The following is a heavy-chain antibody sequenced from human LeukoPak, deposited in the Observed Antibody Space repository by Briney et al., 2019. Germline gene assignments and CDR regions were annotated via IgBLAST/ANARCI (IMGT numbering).Heavy chain of an antibody. CDR3: ARDYDTSHFDY. D-gene: IGHD3-9*01. Sequence: GGSLRLSCAASGFTFSAYWMHWVRQVPGKGLVWVSRINNDGTATFFADSVKGRFTISRDSAKNSLYLQMNSLRAEDTAVYYCARDYDTSHFDYWGQGTLVTVSS. J-gene: IGHJ4*02. CDR1: GFTFSAYW. V-gene: IGHV3-74*01. CDR2: INNDGTAT.